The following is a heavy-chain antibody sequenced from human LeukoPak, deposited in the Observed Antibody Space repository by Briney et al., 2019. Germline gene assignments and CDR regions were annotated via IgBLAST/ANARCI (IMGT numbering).Heavy chain of an antibody. D-gene: IGHD3-10*01. J-gene: IGHJ4*02. Sequence: GGSLRLSCAASGFTFSSYDMSWVRQAPGKGLEWVSAISGSGGSTYYADSVKGRFTISRDNSKNTLYLQMNSLRAEDTAVYYCAKSVGSGSYPRDFDYWGQGTLVTVSS. CDR2: ISGSGGST. V-gene: IGHV3-23*01. CDR1: GFTFSSYD. CDR3: AKSVGSGSYPRDFDY.